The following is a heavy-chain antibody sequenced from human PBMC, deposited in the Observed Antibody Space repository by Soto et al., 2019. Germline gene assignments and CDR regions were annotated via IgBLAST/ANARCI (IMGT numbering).Heavy chain of an antibody. Sequence: QITLKESGPTLVKPTQTLTLTCTFSGFSLSTSGVGVGWIRQPPGKALEWLALIYWDDDKRYSPSLKSRLTITKDTSKNQVVLTMTNIDPVDTATYYCAHSEVVRGVIIYYFDYWGQGTLVTVSS. J-gene: IGHJ4*02. CDR2: IYWDDDK. CDR3: AHSEVVRGVIIYYFDY. V-gene: IGHV2-5*02. D-gene: IGHD3-10*01. CDR1: GFSLSTSGVG.